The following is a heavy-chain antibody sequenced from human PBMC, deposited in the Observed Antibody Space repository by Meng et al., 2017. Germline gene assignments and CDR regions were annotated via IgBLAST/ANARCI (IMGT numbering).Heavy chain of an antibody. J-gene: IGHJ4*02. CDR3: ARDSSSGWYHNY. V-gene: IGHV3-53*02. CDR1: GFSVTTSY. D-gene: IGHD6-19*01. CDR2: IYSGGTT. Sequence: EAQGAETGGGLLQPGGSLRLSCTVSGFSVTTSYMSGVRQAAWNGLECVSVIYSGGTTYNADFVKGRFSISRDNSKNTLYLQMNSLRAEDTAVYFCARDSSSGWYHNYWGQGTLVTVSS.